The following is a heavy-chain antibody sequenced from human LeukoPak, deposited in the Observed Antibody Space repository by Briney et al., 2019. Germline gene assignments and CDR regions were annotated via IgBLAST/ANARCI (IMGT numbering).Heavy chain of an antibody. CDR3: ARVPDLTGLDY. CDR2: INPNSGGT. Sequence: ASVKVSCKASGYTFTGYYMHWARQAPGQGLEWMGRINPNSGGTNYAQKFQGRVTMTRDTSISTAYMELSRLRSDDTAVYYCARVPDLTGLDYWGQGTLVTVSS. V-gene: IGHV1-2*06. J-gene: IGHJ4*02. D-gene: IGHD3-9*01. CDR1: GYTFTGYY.